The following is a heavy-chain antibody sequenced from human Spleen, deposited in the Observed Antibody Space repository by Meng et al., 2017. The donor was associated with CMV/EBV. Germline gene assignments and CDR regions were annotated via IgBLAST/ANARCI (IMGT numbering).Heavy chain of an antibody. CDR1: GYSFTNSW. CDR3: ANSGYYTGGVDAFDI. Sequence: GGSLRLSCRGSGYSFTNSWIGWVRQMPGKGLEWVGIIYPADSDTRYSPSFQGQVTISADKSINTAYLQWSSLKASDTAIYYCANSGYYTGGVDAFDIWGQGTMVTVSS. CDR2: IYPADSDT. J-gene: IGHJ3*02. D-gene: IGHD3-22*01. V-gene: IGHV5-51*01.